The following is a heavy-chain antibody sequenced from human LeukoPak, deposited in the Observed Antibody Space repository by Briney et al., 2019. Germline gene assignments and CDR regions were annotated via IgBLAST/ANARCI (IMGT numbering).Heavy chain of an antibody. CDR2: IYPGDSDT. D-gene: IGHD1-26*01. Sequence: GASLKISCKGSGYTFTSYWIGWVRQMPGKGLEWMGIIYPGDSDTRYSPSFQGQVTISVDNSMSTAYLQWRSLKASDTAVYYCARHEGATPGYWGQGTLVTVSS. V-gene: IGHV5-51*01. CDR1: GYTFTSYW. J-gene: IGHJ4*02. CDR3: ARHEGATPGY.